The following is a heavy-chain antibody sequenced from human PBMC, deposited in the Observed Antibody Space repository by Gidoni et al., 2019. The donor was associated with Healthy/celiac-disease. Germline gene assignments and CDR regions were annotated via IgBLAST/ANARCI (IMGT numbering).Heavy chain of an antibody. D-gene: IGHD2-15*01. CDR2: ISGSGGST. CDR1: GFPFSSYA. V-gene: IGHV3-23*01. CDR3: ARNQHLGTGGSGGGFDL. Sequence: EVQLLESGGGLVQPGGSLRLSCAASGFPFSSYAMSWVRQAPGKGLEWVSAISGSGGSTYYADSVKGRVTISRDNSKNTLYLQMNSLRAEDTAVYYCARNQHLGTGGSGGGFDLWGRGTLVTVSS. J-gene: IGHJ2*01.